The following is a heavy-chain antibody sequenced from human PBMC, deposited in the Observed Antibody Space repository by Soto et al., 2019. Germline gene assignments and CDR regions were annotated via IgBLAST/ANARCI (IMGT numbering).Heavy chain of an antibody. CDR2: IWYDGSNK. CDR3: AREQWLVLMDYYYGMDV. CDR1: GFTFSSYG. D-gene: IGHD6-19*01. V-gene: IGHV3-33*08. Sequence: HPGGSLRLSCAASGFTFSSYGMHWVRQAPGKGLEWVAVIWYDGSNKYYADSVKGRFTISRDNSKNTLYLQMNSLRAEDTAVYYCAREQWLVLMDYYYGMDVWGQGTTVTVSS. J-gene: IGHJ6*02.